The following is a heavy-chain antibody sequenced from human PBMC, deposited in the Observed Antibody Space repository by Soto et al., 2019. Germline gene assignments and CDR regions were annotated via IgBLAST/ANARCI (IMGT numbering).Heavy chain of an antibody. Sequence: PSETLSLTCAVSCVSINSNYFWGWIRHPPGRGLEWVGSIYYGGNTYYNPSLKSRVTISADLSKNQFSLELHSVTAADTAVYYCSTTIDSGGWSRYNWGQGTLVTVS. J-gene: IGHJ4*02. CDR3: STTIDSGGWSRYN. CDR1: CVSINSNYF. D-gene: IGHD6-19*01. V-gene: IGHV4-39*01. CDR2: IYYGGNT.